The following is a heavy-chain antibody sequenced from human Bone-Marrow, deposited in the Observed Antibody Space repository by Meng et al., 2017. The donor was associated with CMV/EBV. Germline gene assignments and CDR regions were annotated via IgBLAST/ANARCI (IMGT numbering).Heavy chain of an antibody. D-gene: IGHD3-10*01. CDR3: ARLKGYGSGRGYDYYNGMDV. V-gene: IGHV4-34*01. J-gene: IGHJ6*02. CDR2: INHSGST. Sequence: SELLSFTCAVYGGSFSGYYWSWIRQPPGKGLEWIGEINHSGSTNYNPSLKSRVTISVDTSKNQFALKPSAVAAVDTAVYYRARLKGYGSGRGYDYYNGMDVWDQGTTVTVSS. CDR1: GGSFSGYY.